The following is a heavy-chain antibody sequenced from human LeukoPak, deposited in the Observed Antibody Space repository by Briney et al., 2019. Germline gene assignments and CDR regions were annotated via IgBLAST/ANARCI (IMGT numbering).Heavy chain of an antibody. CDR1: GFTFSSYA. J-gene: IGHJ4*02. CDR2: ISYDGSNK. CDR3: ASLSATVTTPVDY. D-gene: IGHD4-17*01. Sequence: GGSLRLSCAASGFTFSSYAMHWVRQAPGKGLEWVAVISYDGSNKYYADSVKGRFTISRDNSKNTLYLQMNSLRAEDTAVYYCASLSATVTTPVDYWGQGTLATVSS. V-gene: IGHV3-30*04.